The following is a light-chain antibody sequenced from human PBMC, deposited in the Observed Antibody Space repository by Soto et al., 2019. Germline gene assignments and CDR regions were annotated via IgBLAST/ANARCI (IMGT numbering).Light chain of an antibody. Sequence: VVMTQSPASLSASPGERVTLSCRASQNIRSSLAWYQQRPGQAPRLVIYGASSRATGIPDRFSGSGSGTDFTLSISRLEPEDFAVYFCQQYDTSPHTFGQGTKVDIK. CDR2: GAS. CDR1: QNIRSS. V-gene: IGKV3-20*01. J-gene: IGKJ2*01. CDR3: QQYDTSPHT.